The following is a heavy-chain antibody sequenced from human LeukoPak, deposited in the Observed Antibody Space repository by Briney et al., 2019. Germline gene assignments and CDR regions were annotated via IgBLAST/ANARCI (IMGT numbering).Heavy chain of an antibody. D-gene: IGHD2-2*01. CDR3: ARGCSSSSCSPYYYYYYMDV. Sequence: GRSLRLSCAASGFTFSSYGMHWVRQAPGKGLEWVAVISYDGSNKYYADSVKGRFTISRDNSKNTLYLQMNSLRAEDTAVYYCARGCSSSSCSPYYYYYYMDVWGKGTTVTVSS. V-gene: IGHV3-30*03. J-gene: IGHJ6*03. CDR2: ISYDGSNK. CDR1: GFTFSSYG.